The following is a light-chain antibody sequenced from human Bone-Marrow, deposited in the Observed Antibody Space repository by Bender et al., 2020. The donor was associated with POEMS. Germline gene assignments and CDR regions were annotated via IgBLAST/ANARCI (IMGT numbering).Light chain of an antibody. CDR1: SSDIGTYDY. Sequence: QSALTQPPSASGSPGQSVTISCTATSSDIGTYDYDSGNQHHPVKAPKLLTFEVTKRPSGVPDRFSGSKSGHTASLTVSRLQSEDEAVYYCASYAVTNTWVFGGGTKLTVL. V-gene: IGLV2-8*01. CDR3: ASYAVTNTWV. CDR2: EVT. J-gene: IGLJ3*02.